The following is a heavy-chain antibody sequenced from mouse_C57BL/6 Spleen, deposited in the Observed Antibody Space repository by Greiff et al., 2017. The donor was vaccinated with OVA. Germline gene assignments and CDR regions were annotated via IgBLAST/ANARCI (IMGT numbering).Heavy chain of an antibody. V-gene: IGHV6-3*01. D-gene: IGHD4-1*01. J-gene: IGHJ4*01. CDR2: IRLKSDNYAT. Sequence: DVKLQESGVVLLQPGGSMKLSFVSSLFTFIHYLMNCFRHSPEKGLEWFAQIRLKSDNYATHYAESLKGRFTISRDDSKSSVYLQMNNLRAEDTGIYYCTGLGMDYWGQGTSVTVSS. CDR1: LFTFIHYL. CDR3: TGLGMDY.